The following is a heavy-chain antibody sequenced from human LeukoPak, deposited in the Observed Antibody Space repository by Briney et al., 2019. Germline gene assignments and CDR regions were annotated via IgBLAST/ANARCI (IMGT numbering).Heavy chain of an antibody. CDR2: IYYIGST. CDR3: ASSSLISSGWLGFDY. Sequence: SETLSLTCTVSGGSISSYYWSWLRQPPGKGLEWIGYIYYIGSTNYNPSLKSRVTISADSSKNQFSLKVNSVTAADTAVYYCASSSLISSGWLGFDYWGQGTLVTVSS. V-gene: IGHV4-59*01. J-gene: IGHJ4*02. CDR1: GGSISSYY. D-gene: IGHD6-19*01.